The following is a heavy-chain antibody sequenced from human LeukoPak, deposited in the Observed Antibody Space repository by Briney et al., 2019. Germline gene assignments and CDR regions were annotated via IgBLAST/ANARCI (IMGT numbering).Heavy chain of an antibody. J-gene: IGHJ6*03. CDR2: INHSGST. D-gene: IGHD2-2*01. V-gene: IGHV4-34*01. CDR3: ARGWRGASSSSCYVYFCDYCYYMDV. Sequence: SETLFLTCAVYGGSLSGYYWSWIRQPPRTGLEWIGEINHSGSTNNSHFLKTGVTISVDTSKGQCSLKLSYVTAEDTAVYYCARGWRGASSSSCYVYFCDYCYYMDVWGKGTTVTVSS. CDR1: GGSLSGYY.